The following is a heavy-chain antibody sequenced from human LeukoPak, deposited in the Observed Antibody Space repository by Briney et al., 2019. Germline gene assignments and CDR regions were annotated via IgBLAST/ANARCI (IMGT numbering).Heavy chain of an antibody. CDR1: GFTSSSYA. V-gene: IGHV3-23*01. CDR2: ISGSGGST. Sequence: PGGSLRLSCAASGFTSSSYAMSWVRQAPGKGLEWVSAISGSGGSTYYADSVKGRFTISRDNSKNTLYLQMNSLRAEDTAVYYCAKVKEPRIAVAGADYWGQGTLVTVSS. D-gene: IGHD6-19*01. CDR3: AKVKEPRIAVAGADY. J-gene: IGHJ4*02.